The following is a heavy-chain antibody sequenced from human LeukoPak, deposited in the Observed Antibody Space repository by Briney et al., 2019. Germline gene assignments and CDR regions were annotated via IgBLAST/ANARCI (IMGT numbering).Heavy chain of an antibody. V-gene: IGHV1-69*05. CDR2: IIPIFGTA. D-gene: IGHD3-3*01. Sequence: SVKVSCKASGGTFSSYAISWVRQAPGQGLEWMGGIIPIFGTANYAQKFQGRVTITTDEATSTAYMELSSLRSEDTAVYYCARDGGRITIFGVVKGWFDPWGQGTLVTVSS. J-gene: IGHJ5*02. CDR1: GGTFSSYA. CDR3: ARDGGRITIFGVVKGWFDP.